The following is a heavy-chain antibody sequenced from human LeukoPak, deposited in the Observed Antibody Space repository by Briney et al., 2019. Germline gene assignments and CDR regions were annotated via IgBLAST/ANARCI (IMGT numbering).Heavy chain of an antibody. V-gene: IGHV3-11*01. J-gene: IGHJ4*02. D-gene: IGHD5-18*01. CDR1: GSIFSDYY. CDR2: ISRSGSTT. Sequence: GGSLRLSCAASGSIFSDYYMSWIRQAPGKGLEWVSYISRSGSTTYYADSVKGRFTISRDNAKNSLYLQMNSLRAEDTAVYYCARYTVLVSGTFDYWGQGTLVTVSS. CDR3: ARYTVLVSGTFDY.